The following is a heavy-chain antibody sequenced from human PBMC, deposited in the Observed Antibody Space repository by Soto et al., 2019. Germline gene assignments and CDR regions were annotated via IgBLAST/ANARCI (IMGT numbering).Heavy chain of an antibody. Sequence: SVKVSCKASGGTFSSYAISWVRQAPGQGLEWMGGIIPIFGTANYAQKFQGRVTITADESTSTAYMELSSLRSEDTAVYYCASDTYSDFWRGNPIPVYYYYGMDVWGQGTTVTVSS. CDR3: ASDTYSDFWRGNPIPVYYYYGMDV. J-gene: IGHJ6*02. V-gene: IGHV1-69*13. D-gene: IGHD3-3*01. CDR2: IIPIFGTA. CDR1: GGTFSSYA.